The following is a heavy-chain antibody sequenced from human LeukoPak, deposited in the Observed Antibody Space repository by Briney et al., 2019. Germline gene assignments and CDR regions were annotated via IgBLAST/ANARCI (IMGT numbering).Heavy chain of an antibody. J-gene: IGHJ4*02. Sequence: ASVKVSCKASGYTFTNYYIHWVRQAPGQGLEWMGLINPSGGSTSYAQKFQGRVTVTRDTSTSTAYMELSSLRSEDTAVYYCARVGSGWFMLDYWGQGTLVTVSS. CDR3: ARVGSGWFMLDY. D-gene: IGHD6-19*01. CDR1: GYTFTNYY. CDR2: INPSGGST. V-gene: IGHV1-46*01.